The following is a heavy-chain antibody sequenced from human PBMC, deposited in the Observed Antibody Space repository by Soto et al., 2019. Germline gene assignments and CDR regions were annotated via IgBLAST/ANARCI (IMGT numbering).Heavy chain of an antibody. CDR3: TKGRGAAPAAANDY. D-gene: IGHD3-10*01. V-gene: IGHV3-9*01. CDR1: GFTFDDYA. Sequence: GGSLRLSCAAAGFTFDDYAMHWVRQAPGKGLEWVSSINWNGENIFYADSVKGRFTVSRDNAKDSLSLQMNSLRLEDTAFYYCTKGRGAAPAAANDYWGQGTLVTVSS. CDR2: INWNGENI. J-gene: IGHJ4*02.